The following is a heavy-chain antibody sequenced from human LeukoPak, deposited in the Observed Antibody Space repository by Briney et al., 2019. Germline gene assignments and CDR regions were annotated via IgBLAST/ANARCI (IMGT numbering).Heavy chain of an antibody. J-gene: IGHJ4*02. CDR1: GFTFSTYW. V-gene: IGHV3-7*04. D-gene: IGHD5-18*01. CDR3: ARGYTCGY. Sequence: GGSLRLSCAASGFTFSTYWMSWVRQAPGKGLEWVANIKEDGSEINYADSVRGRFTISRDNAKNSLHLQMNSLRAEDTAVYYCARGYTCGYWGQGTLVIVSS. CDR2: IKEDGSEI.